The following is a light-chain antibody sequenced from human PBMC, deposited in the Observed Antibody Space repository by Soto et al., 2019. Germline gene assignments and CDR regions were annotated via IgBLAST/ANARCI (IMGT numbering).Light chain of an antibody. Sequence: EIGLTQSPGTLSLSPGERATLSCRVSQSVSSSYLAWYQQKPGQAPRLLIYGASIRATGIPDRFIGRGSGRDFSLTISRLEPEDFPVDYCEQYGSAPRTFGQGTRVEIK. J-gene: IGKJ5*01. CDR2: GAS. CDR1: QSVSSSY. V-gene: IGKV3-20*01. CDR3: EQYGSAPRT.